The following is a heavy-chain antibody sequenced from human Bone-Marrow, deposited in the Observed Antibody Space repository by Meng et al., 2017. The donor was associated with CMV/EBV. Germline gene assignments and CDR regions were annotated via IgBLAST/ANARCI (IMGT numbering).Heavy chain of an antibody. CDR1: GFNFAGYW. CDR3: ATFRCSGSRCFSSYFYYGMDA. J-gene: IGHJ6*02. Sequence: GESLKISCAASGFNFAGYWMTWVRQAPGKGLEWVANIKYDGSETSYVGSVKGRFTISRDNAKNSLYLQLSSLRAEDTAVYYCATFRCSGSRCFSSYFYYGMDAWGQGTTVTVSS. V-gene: IGHV3-7*01. D-gene: IGHD2-2*01. CDR2: IKYDGSET.